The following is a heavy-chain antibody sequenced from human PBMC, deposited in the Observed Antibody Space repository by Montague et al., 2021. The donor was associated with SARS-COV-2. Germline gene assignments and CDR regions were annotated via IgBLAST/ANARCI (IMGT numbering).Heavy chain of an antibody. J-gene: IGHJ4*02. CDR2: IYYSGST. D-gene: IGHD5-24*01. CDR3: ARERWPPDY. Sequence: SETLSLTCNVSGGSISSSSYYWGWIRQPPGKGLEWIGSIYYSGSTYYNPSLKSRVTISVDTSRNQFSLKLSPVTAADMAVHYCARERWPPDYWGQGTLVTVSS. V-gene: IGHV4-39*01. CDR1: GGSISSSSYY.